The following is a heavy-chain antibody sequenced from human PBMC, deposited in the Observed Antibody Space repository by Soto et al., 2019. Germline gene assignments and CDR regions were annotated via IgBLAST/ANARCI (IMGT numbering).Heavy chain of an antibody. J-gene: IGHJ6*02. D-gene: IGHD3-10*01. CDR3: ARMGDRLLWFGEGGMDV. Sequence: PSETLSLTCTVSGGSISSGGYYWSWIRQHPGKGLEWIGYIYYSGSTNYNPSLKSRVTISVDTSKNQFSLKLSSVTAADTAVYYCARMGDRLLWFGEGGMDVWGQGTTVTVSS. CDR2: IYYSGST. CDR1: GGSISSGGYY. V-gene: IGHV4-61*08.